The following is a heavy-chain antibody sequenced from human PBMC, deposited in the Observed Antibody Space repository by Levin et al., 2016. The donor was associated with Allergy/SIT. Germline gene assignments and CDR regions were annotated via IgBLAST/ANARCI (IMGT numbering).Heavy chain of an antibody. J-gene: IGHJ6*03. V-gene: IGHV3-30*03. CDR3: ARGPHDYGDYEVTYYMDV. D-gene: IGHD4-17*01. Sequence: GESLKISCKASGFTFDDFAIHWVRQAPGKGLEWVAVILYDGGNKYYADSVKGRFTVSRDNSKNTLYLQMSSLRAEDAAVYYCARGPHDYGDYEVTYYMDVWGKGTTVTVSS. CDR1: GFTFDDFA. CDR2: ILYDGGNK.